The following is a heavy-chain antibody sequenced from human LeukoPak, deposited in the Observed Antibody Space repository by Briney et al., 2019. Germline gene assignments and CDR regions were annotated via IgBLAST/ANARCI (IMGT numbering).Heavy chain of an antibody. Sequence: PSETLSLTCTVSGGSISIISYYWGWIRQPPGKGLEWIGRIYYSGATYYNPSLKCRLTISVDTSQTQFSLKLSSVTAADTAVYYCARMSCSGGSCHGYYYYGMDVWGQGTTVTVSS. CDR3: ARMSCSGGSCHGYYYYGMDV. CDR2: IYYSGAT. D-gene: IGHD2-15*01. V-gene: IGHV4-39*01. CDR1: GGSISIISYY. J-gene: IGHJ6*02.